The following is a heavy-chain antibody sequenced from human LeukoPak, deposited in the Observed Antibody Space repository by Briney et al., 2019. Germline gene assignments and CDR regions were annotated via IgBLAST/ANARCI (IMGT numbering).Heavy chain of an antibody. V-gene: IGHV5-51*01. CDR1: GYSFTSYW. Sequence: GVSLKISCKGSGYSFTSYWIGWVRQMPGKGLEWMGIIYPGDSDTRYSPSFQGQVTISADKSISTAYLQWSSLKASDTAMYYCARHRADCGGDCYPLELDYWGQGTLVTVSS. D-gene: IGHD2-21*02. J-gene: IGHJ4*02. CDR2: IYPGDSDT. CDR3: ARHRADCGGDCYPLELDY.